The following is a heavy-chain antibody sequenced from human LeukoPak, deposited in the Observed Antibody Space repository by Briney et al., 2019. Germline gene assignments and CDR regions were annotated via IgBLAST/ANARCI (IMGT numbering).Heavy chain of an antibody. CDR3: AKAGYCSSTSCTIPVY. J-gene: IGHJ4*02. CDR1: AFTLSSFA. CDR2: IRGNGSSR. D-gene: IGHD2-2*01. Sequence: GGSLTPSWPPSAFTLSSFAMSWVGQAQGRGRGWVSAIRGNGSSRNYADSVKGRFTISRDNSKNTLYLQMNRLRAEDTAVYYCAKAGYCSSTSCTIPVYWGQGTLVTVSS. V-gene: IGHV3-23*01.